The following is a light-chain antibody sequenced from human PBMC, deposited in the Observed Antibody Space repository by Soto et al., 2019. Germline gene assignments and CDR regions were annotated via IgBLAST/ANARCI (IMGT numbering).Light chain of an antibody. CDR1: SSDVGAYNF. J-gene: IGLJ1*01. CDR2: DVN. V-gene: IGLV2-14*01. CDR3: TSYISISTYV. Sequence: QSALTQPASVSGSPGQSISISCTGTSSDVGAYNFVSWYQQHPDKAPKLVIFDVNNRPSGVSNRFSGSKSGNTASLTISGLRAEDEADYYCTSYISISTYVFGTGTKVTVL.